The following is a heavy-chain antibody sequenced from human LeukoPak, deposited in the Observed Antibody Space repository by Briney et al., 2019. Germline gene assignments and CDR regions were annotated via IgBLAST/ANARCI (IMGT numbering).Heavy chain of an antibody. V-gene: IGHV4-34*01. CDR2: INLSGST. Sequence: PSETLSLTCAVYGGSFSGYYWSWIRQPPGKGLEWIGEINLSGSTNYNPSLKSRVTISVDTSKNQFSLKLSSVTAADTAVYYCARGRPVLLWFGELNNWFDPWGQGTLVTVSS. CDR3: ARGRPVLLWFGELNNWFDP. D-gene: IGHD3-10*01. CDR1: GGSFSGYY. J-gene: IGHJ5*02.